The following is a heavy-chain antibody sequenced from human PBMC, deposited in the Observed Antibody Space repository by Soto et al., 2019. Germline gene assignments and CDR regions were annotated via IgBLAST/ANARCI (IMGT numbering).Heavy chain of an antibody. D-gene: IGHD6-19*01. CDR2: IYSGGTT. CDR1: GFTVSSNY. CDR3: ASGSVAGTRYFDC. V-gene: IGHV3-53*01. J-gene: IGHJ4*02. Sequence: EVQLVESGGGLIQPGGSLRLSCAASGFTVSSNYMSWVRQAPGQGLEWVSVIYSGGTTYHADSVKGRFTISRDNSKNTLYLQMNSLRSEDTAVYYCASGSVAGTRYFDCWGQGTLVTVSS.